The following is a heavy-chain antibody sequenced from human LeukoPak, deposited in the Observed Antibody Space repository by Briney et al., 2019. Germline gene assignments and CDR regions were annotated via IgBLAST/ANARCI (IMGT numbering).Heavy chain of an antibody. V-gene: IGHV4-39*01. Sequence: SETLSLTCTVSGGSISSSSYYWGWIRQPPGKGLEWIGSIYYSGSTYYNPSLKSRVTISVDTSKNQFSLKLSSMTAADTAVYYCARHEIVVVPAAILCGWFDPWGQGTLVTVSS. D-gene: IGHD2-2*02. CDR2: IYYSGST. CDR1: GGSISSSSYY. J-gene: IGHJ5*02. CDR3: ARHEIVVVPAAILCGWFDP.